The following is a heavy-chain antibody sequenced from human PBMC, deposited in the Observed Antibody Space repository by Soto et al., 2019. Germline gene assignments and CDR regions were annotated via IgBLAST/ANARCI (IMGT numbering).Heavy chain of an antibody. Sequence: QVQLVQPGAEVKKPGASVKFSCKASGYIFTNFYIHWVRQAPGQGLEWIGIINPNGGSTNYAQNFQGRVTMTRDTSTSTVYMGLSSRIYEDTAVYYCTRGIASGDYWGQGTLITVSS. J-gene: IGHJ4*02. CDR2: INPNGGST. V-gene: IGHV1-46*03. CDR3: TRGIASGDY. CDR1: GYIFTNFY.